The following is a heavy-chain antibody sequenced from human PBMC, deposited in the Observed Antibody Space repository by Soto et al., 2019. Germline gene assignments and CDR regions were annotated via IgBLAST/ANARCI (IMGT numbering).Heavy chain of an antibody. CDR2: IIPMFGKV. V-gene: IGHV1-69*01. D-gene: IGHD3-10*01. CDR1: GGTFSSYG. CDR3: ARETAVRGVIITSSPWFDP. J-gene: IGHJ5*02. Sequence: QVQLVQSGAEVKKPGSSVKVSCKASGGTFSSYGISWVRQAPGQGLEWMGGIIPMFGKVKYAQKFQGRVTITADESTITAYMELSSLTSEDTAMYYWARETAVRGVIITSSPWFDPWGQGTLVTVSS.